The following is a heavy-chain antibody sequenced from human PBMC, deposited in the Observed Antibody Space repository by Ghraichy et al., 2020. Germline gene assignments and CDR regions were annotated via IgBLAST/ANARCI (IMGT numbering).Heavy chain of an antibody. D-gene: IGHD3-22*01. CDR1: GYTFTSYG. CDR2: ISAYNGNT. CDR3: ARDSRVVTQPNYYYYYGMDV. J-gene: IGHJ6*02. V-gene: IGHV1-18*04. Sequence: ASVKVSCKASGYTFTSYGISWVRQAPGQGLEWMGWISAYNGNTNYAQKLQGRVTMTTDTSTSTAYMELRSLRSDDTAVYYCARDSRVVTQPNYYYYYGMDVWGQGTTVTVSS.